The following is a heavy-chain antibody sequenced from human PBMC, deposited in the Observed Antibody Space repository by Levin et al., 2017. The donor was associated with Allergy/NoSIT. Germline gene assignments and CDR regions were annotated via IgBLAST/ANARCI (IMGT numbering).Heavy chain of an antibody. Sequence: GGSLRLSCAVSGFTFSSYGMQWVRQAPGEGLEWVAIISYDGRNKYYADSVKGRFTISRDNSKNTLFLQMNSLRAEDTAVYYCAKPRSGTVDIALALDFWGQGTLVTVSS. CDR3: AKPRSGTVDIALALDF. CDR2: ISYDGRNK. CDR1: GFTFSSYG. V-gene: IGHV3-30*18. D-gene: IGHD5-18*01. J-gene: IGHJ4*02.